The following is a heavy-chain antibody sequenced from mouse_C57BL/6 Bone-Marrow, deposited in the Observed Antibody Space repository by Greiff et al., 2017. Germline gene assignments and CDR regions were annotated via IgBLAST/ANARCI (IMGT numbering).Heavy chain of an antibody. D-gene: IGHD6-1*01. V-gene: IGHV1-50*01. Sequence: QVQLQQPGAELVKPGASVKLSCKASGYTFTSYWMQWVKQRPGQGLEWIGEIDPSDSYTNYNEKFKGKATLTVDTSSSTAYMQLSSLTSEDSAVYYCGRCVPSGYWGQGTTRTVSS. J-gene: IGHJ2*01. CDR1: GYTFTSYW. CDR2: IDPSDSYT. CDR3: GRCVPSGY.